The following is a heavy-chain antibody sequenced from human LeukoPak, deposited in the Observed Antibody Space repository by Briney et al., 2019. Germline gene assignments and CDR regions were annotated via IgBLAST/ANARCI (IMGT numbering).Heavy chain of an antibody. D-gene: IGHD6-19*01. J-gene: IGHJ6*03. CDR3: AKETGYSSGWNYMDV. V-gene: IGHV3-23*01. CDR2: ISGSGGST. Sequence: GESLRLSCAASGFTFSSYAMSWVRQAPGKGLEWVSAISGSGGSTYYADSVKGRFTISRDNSKNTLYLQMNSLRAEDTAVYYCAKETGYSSGWNYMDVWGKGTTVTVSS. CDR1: GFTFSSYA.